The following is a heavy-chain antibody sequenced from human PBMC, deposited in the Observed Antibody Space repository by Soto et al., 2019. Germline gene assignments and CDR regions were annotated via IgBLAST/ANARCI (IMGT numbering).Heavy chain of an antibody. J-gene: IGHJ4*02. CDR1: GFTFSTYA. Sequence: PGGSLRLSCAASGFTFSTYAMSWVRQAPGKGLEWVSAISGSGGSTYFADSVKGRFTISRDNSQNTLYLQMNNLRAEDTAVYSCAKSRTGWYTFDYWGQGTLVTVSS. CDR3: AKSRTGWYTFDY. CDR2: ISGSGGST. D-gene: IGHD6-19*01. V-gene: IGHV3-23*01.